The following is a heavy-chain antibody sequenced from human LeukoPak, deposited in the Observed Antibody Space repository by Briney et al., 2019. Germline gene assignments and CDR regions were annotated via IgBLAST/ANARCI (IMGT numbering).Heavy chain of an antibody. V-gene: IGHV3-23*01. CDR3: ADYDSSGYPWYFDY. D-gene: IGHD3-22*01. CDR1: VFTFNSYS. J-gene: IGHJ4*02. CDR2: ISGSGGST. Sequence: GGSLRLSCAASVFTFNSYSISWVRHAPWKGLEWVSGISGSGGSTYYADSVKGRFTISRDNSKNTLYLQMNSLRAEDTAVYYCADYDSSGYPWYFDYWGQGTLVTVSS.